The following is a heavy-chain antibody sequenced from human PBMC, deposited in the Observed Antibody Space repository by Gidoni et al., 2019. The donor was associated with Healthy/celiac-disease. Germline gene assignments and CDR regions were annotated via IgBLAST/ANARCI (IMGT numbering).Heavy chain of an antibody. CDR2: INWNGGST. CDR1: GFTFDDYG. V-gene: IGHV3-20*03. CDR3: ARGSGSYSS. J-gene: IGHJ4*02. D-gene: IGHD3-10*01. Sequence: EVQLLESGGVLLRPWGSLRLSFSASGFTFDDYGMSWVRQAPGKGLEWVSGINWNGGSTGYADSVKGRFTISRDNAKNSLYLQMNSLRAEDTALYYCARGSGSYSSWGQGTLVTVSS.